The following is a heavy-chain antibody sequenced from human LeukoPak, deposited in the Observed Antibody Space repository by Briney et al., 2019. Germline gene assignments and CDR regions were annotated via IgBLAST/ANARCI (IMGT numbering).Heavy chain of an antibody. CDR2: INSDIYSNTI. Sequence: AGGSLRLSCAASGLTLSSYSMNWVRQAPGKGLEWISYINSDIYSNTIYYADTVKGRFTISRDNGKNSLYLQMNSLRDEDTAVYYCTRDRDYAFDYWGQGTLVTVSS. CDR3: TRDRDYAFDY. D-gene: IGHD4-17*01. V-gene: IGHV3-48*02. CDR1: GLTLSSYS. J-gene: IGHJ4*02.